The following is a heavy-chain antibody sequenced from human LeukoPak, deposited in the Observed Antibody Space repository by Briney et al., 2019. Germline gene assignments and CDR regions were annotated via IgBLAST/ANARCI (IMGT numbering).Heavy chain of an antibody. CDR1: GFTFSDYY. V-gene: IGHV3-11*06. CDR3: ARTSGSYSFDY. CDR2: ITDSSYT. Sequence: GGSQRLSCASSGFTFSDYYMSWSRQAPGKGLEWISYITDSSYTDYADSVQGRFTTSRDNAKNSLYLQMNSLRAEDTAVYYCARTSGSYSFDYWGQGTVITVTS. D-gene: IGHD1-26*01. J-gene: IGHJ4*02.